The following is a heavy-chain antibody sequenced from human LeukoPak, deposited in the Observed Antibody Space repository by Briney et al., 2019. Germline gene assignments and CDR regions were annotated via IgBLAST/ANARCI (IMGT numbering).Heavy chain of an antibody. CDR2: IYYSGST. J-gene: IGHJ6*04. CDR1: GGSLSSGSYY. D-gene: IGHD4-11*01. V-gene: IGHV4-61*01. Sequence: PDTLSLTCTVSGGSLSSGSYYWGWVPQPPGRGLERSGYIYYSGSTNYNPSLKSRVTISVYTSKNQFSLKLSSLTAADTAVYYCARDTVTAAEGYYYYGMDVWGKGTTVTVSS. CDR3: ARDTVTAAEGYYYYGMDV.